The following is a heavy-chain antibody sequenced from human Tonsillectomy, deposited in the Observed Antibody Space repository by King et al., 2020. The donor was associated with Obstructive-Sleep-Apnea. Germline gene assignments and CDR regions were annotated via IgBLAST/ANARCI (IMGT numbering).Heavy chain of an antibody. CDR1: GGSISSGGYY. CDR3: ARSRWIEYQLLRETDGMDV. CDR2: IYYTGST. V-gene: IGHV4-31*03. J-gene: IGHJ6*02. D-gene: IGHD2-2*01. Sequence: VQLQESGPGLVKPSQTLSLTCTVSGGSISSGGYYWSWIRQHPGKGLEWIGYIYYTGSTYYNPSLKSRVTISVDTSKNRISLKLSSVTAADTAVYYCARSRWIEYQLLRETDGMDVWGQGTKVTVSS.